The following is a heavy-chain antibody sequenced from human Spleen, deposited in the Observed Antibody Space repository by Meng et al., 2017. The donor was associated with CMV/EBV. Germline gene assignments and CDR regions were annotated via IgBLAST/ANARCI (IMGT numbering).Heavy chain of an antibody. CDR3: ARGYSGYDFDY. CDR2: INPNSGGT. CDR1: GYTFTNSF. D-gene: IGHD5-12*01. J-gene: IGHJ4*02. V-gene: IGHV1-2*02. Sequence: ASVKVSCKASGYTFTNSFIHWVRQAPGQGLEWMGWINPNSGGTNYAQKFQGRVTMTRDTSISTAYMELSRLRSDDTAVYYCARGYSGYDFDYWGQGTLVTVSS.